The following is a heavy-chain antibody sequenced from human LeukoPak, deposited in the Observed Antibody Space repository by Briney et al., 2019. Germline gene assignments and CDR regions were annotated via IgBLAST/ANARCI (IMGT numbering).Heavy chain of an antibody. CDR1: GGSIRSSYYY. V-gene: IGHV4-39*07. CDR3: ARDPPGDAFDI. CDR2: IYDSGST. J-gene: IGHJ3*02. Sequence: PSETLSLTCTVSGGSIRSSYYYWGWIRQPPGKGLEWIGSIYDSGSTYYNPSLKSRVTISVDTSKNQFSLKLSSVTAADTAVYYCARDPPGDAFDIWGQGTMVTVSS.